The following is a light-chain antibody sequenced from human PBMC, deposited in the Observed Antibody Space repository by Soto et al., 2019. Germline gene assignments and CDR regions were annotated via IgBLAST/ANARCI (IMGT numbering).Light chain of an antibody. CDR2: GNS. CDR1: SSNIGAGYY. Sequence: QSVLTQPPSVSGAPGQRVTISCTGSSSNIGAGYYVHWYQQLPGTAPKLLIYGNSNRPSGVPDRFSGSKSGTSASLAITGLRAEDEADYYCQSYDSSLSGYVFGTGTKVTVL. J-gene: IGLJ1*01. CDR3: QSYDSSLSGYV. V-gene: IGLV1-40*01.